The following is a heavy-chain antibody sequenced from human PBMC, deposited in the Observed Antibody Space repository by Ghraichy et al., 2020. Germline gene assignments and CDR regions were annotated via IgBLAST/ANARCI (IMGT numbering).Heavy chain of an antibody. CDR1: GFTFSDYY. V-gene: IGHV3-11*04. CDR2: ISSSGSTI. CDR3: ARDPSRVAPAAKVDY. Sequence: GGSLRLSCAASGFTFSDYYMSWIRQAPGKGLEWVSYISSSGSTIYFADSVKGRFTISRDNAKNALYLQMNSLRAEDTAVYYCARDPSRVAPAAKVDYWGQGTLVTVSS. J-gene: IGHJ4*02. D-gene: IGHD2-2*01.